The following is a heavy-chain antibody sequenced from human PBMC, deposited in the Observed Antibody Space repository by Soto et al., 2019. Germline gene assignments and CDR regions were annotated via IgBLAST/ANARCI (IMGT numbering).Heavy chain of an antibody. D-gene: IGHD4-17*01. CDR2: MHRNGGST. J-gene: IGHJ5*01. CDR1: GFNFDEYG. V-gene: IGHV3-20*04. Sequence: EVQLVESGGGVVRPGGSLRLACAVSGFNFDEYGMSWVRQVPGKGPEWVAGMHRNGGSTGYADSVKGRFTISRDDAKNARYLQMNRLRAEDTALYFCARDHRWGYEYGDYGDSWGHGTLVTVSS. CDR3: ARDHRWGYEYGDYGDS.